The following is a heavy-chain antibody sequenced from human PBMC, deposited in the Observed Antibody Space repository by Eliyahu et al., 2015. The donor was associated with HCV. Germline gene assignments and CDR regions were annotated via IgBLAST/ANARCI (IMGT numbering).Heavy chain of an antibody. CDR2: ISYDGNNK. V-gene: IGHV3-30*04. Sequence: HWVRQAPGKGLEWVAVISYDGNNKYYADSVKGRFTISRDNSKNTLFLQMNSLRAEDTAVYYCSTLYMSNWYAVGSGYWGQGTLVTVSS. J-gene: IGHJ4*02. D-gene: IGHD6-13*01. CDR3: STLYMSNWYAVGSGY.